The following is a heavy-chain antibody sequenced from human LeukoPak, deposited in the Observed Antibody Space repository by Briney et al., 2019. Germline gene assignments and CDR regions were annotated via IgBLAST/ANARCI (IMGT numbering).Heavy chain of an antibody. CDR2: ISGSGGST. CDR1: GFTFSSYG. CDR3: AKDPNGDYIGTFDI. V-gene: IGHV3-23*01. Sequence: PGGSLRLSCAASGFTFSSYGMHWVRQAPGKGLEWVSSISGSGGSTQYAASVQGRFTISRDNSKNTLYLQMNSRRAEDTAVYYCAKDPNGDYIGTFDIWGQGTMVTVSS. D-gene: IGHD4-17*01. J-gene: IGHJ3*02.